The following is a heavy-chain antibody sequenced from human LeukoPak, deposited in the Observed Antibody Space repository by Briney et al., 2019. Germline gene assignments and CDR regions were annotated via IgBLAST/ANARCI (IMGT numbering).Heavy chain of an antibody. Sequence: PGGSLRLSCAASGFTFSSYGMHWVRQAPGKGLEWVAFIRYDGSNKYYADSVKGRFTISRDNSKNTLYLQMNSLRAEDTAVYYCAKLLYYYDSSGSAFDIWGQGTMVTVSS. J-gene: IGHJ3*02. CDR2: IRYDGSNK. CDR3: AKLLYYYDSSGSAFDI. CDR1: GFTFSSYG. V-gene: IGHV3-30*02. D-gene: IGHD3-22*01.